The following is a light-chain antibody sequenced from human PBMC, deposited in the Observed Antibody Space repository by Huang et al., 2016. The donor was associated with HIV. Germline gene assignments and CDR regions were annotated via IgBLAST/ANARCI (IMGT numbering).Light chain of an antibody. V-gene: IGKV4-1*01. J-gene: IGKJ1*01. Sequence: DIVMTQSPDSLAVSPGERATINCKSSKTVLYSLNKKNSLAWLQQKPGRPPKLLSYWATTLESGVPDRFIGSASGTDFTLTINNLQAEDVAVYFCLQYYSVPQTFGHGTKVEIK. CDR2: WAT. CDR3: LQYYSVPQT. CDR1: KTVLYSLNKKNS.